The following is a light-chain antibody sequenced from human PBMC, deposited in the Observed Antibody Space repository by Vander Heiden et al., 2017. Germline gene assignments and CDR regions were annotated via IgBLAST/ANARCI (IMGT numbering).Light chain of an antibody. CDR1: SGSVSTSYY. CDR2: STN. V-gene: IGLV8-61*01. J-gene: IGLJ3*02. Sequence: QTVVTQEPSFSVSPGGTVTLTCGLSSGSVSTSYYPSWYQQTPGQAPRSLIYSTNTRSSGVPDRFSGSIRGNKAALTITGAQADDESDYYCVLYMGGGISLFGGGTKLTVL. CDR3: VLYMGGGISL.